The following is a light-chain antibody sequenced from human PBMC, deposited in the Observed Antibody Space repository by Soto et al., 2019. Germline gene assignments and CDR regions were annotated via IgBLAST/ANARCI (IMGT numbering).Light chain of an antibody. Sequence: GSPGQSVTISCTGTSSDVGGYNYVSWYQQHPGKAPKLMIYDVSQRPSGVPDRFSGSKSGNTASLTISGLQSEDEADYYCCSYAGSYTYVFGTGTKVTVL. CDR3: CSYAGSYTYV. J-gene: IGLJ1*01. V-gene: IGLV2-11*01. CDR2: DVS. CDR1: SSDVGGYNY.